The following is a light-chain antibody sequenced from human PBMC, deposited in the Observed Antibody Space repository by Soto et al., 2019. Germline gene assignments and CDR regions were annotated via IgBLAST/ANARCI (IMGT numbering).Light chain of an antibody. J-gene: IGKJ4*02. V-gene: IGKV1-5*03. Sequence: DIQMTQSPSTLSASVGDRVTITCRASQSISSWLAWYQQKPGKAPKLQIYKATSLASGVPSRFGGSGSGTDFTLTISCLEPDDFASYYCQQYNSYPRTVGGGTK. CDR1: QSISSW. CDR3: QQYNSYPRT. CDR2: KAT.